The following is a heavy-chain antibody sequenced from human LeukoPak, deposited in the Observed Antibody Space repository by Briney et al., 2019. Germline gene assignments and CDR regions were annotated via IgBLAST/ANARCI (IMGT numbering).Heavy chain of an antibody. V-gene: IGHV1-3*03. CDR3: ARASRDTAMVTFFDY. Sequence: ASVKVSCKASGYTFTSYAMHWVRQATGQRLEWMGWINAGNGNTKYSQEFQGRVTITRDTSASTAYMELSSLRSEDMAVYYCARASRDTAMVTFFDYWGQGTLVTVSS. J-gene: IGHJ4*02. CDR2: INAGNGNT. D-gene: IGHD5-18*01. CDR1: GYTFTSYA.